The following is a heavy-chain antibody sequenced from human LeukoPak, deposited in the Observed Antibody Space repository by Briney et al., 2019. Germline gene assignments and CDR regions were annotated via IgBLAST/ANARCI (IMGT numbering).Heavy chain of an antibody. CDR2: IMSSGSVI. CDR1: GFPFSTQS. Sequence: PGGSLRLSCVASGFPFSTQSMNWVRQAPGKGLEWVSYIMSSGSVIKYADSVKGRFTISRDNAKNSLYLQMNILRHEDTAVYYCAQGVGSTNYRDHRHQNWGRGTLVTVSS. CDR3: AQGVGSTNYRDHRHQN. V-gene: IGHV3-48*02. D-gene: IGHD3-10*01. J-gene: IGHJ4*02.